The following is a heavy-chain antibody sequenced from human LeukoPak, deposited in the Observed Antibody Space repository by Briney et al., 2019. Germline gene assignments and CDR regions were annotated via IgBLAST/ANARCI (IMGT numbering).Heavy chain of an antibody. CDR2: ISTDGRTA. D-gene: IGHD3-10*01. J-gene: IGHJ4*02. CDR1: GFTFSSHW. Sequence: GGSLRLSCAASGFTFSSHWMHWVRQAPGKGLVWVSRISTDGRTATYADSVKGRFTISRDNARNTLFLQMNSLKTEDTAVYYCTHFGELHVYWGQGTLVTVSS. CDR3: THFGELHVY. V-gene: IGHV3-74*01.